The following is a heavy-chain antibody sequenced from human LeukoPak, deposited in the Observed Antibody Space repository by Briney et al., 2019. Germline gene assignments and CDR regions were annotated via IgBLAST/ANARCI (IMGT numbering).Heavy chain of an antibody. CDR1: GGSISSNSYY. D-gene: IGHD2-8*01. CDR3: VSPKTNGWFDS. Sequence: SETLSLTCAVSGGSISSNSYYWGWIRQPPGKGLEWIGSIYYSGSTYYNPSLKSRVTISVDTSKNQFSLKLRSVTAADTAVYYCVSPKTNGWFDSWGQGSLVTVSS. CDR2: IYYSGST. V-gene: IGHV4-39*01. J-gene: IGHJ5*01.